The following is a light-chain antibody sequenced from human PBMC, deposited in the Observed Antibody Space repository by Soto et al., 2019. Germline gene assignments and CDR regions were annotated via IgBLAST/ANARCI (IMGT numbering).Light chain of an antibody. V-gene: IGKV1-9*01. CDR1: QGISSY. CDR3: QHLKTYPQT. CDR2: SAS. J-gene: IGKJ1*01. Sequence: DFQLTQSPSFLSASIGDRVTITCRASQGISSYLAWYQQKPGKPPKLLIYSASTLQSGVPSRFSGSGSGTEFPLTISSLQPEDFATYYCQHLKTYPQTFGQGTKVEIK.